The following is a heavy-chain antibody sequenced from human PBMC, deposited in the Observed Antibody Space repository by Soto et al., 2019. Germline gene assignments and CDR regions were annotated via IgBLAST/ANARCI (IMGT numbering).Heavy chain of an antibody. J-gene: IGHJ4*02. D-gene: IGHD3-22*01. Sequence: EVQLVESGGGLIQPGGSLRLSCAVSGITVSSYYMSWVRQAAGTGLEWVSVIYAGTITYYADSVKGRFTIYRDNSKNTLTLEMNSLRVEDTAVYYCARMPYDHSGTIFDYWGQGTLVNVAS. CDR1: GITVSSYY. CDR3: ARMPYDHSGTIFDY. CDR2: IYAGTIT. V-gene: IGHV3-53*01.